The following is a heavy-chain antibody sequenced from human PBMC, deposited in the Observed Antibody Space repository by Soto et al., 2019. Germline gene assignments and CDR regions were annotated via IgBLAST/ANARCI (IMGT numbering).Heavy chain of an antibody. CDR2: IIHILGIP. D-gene: IGHD1-1*01. CDR1: GGTFSSYT. Sequence: QVQLVQSGAAVKKPGSSVKVSCMGSGGTFSSYTISWVRQAPGQGLEWMGRIIHILGIPYHAQTFQGRFTITADKSTTTAYVELSSLKPDETTVYYCAGGRGGTISCPDSWGQGTRVTVSS. V-gene: IGHV1-69*02. J-gene: IGHJ5*01. CDR3: AGGRGGTISCPDS.